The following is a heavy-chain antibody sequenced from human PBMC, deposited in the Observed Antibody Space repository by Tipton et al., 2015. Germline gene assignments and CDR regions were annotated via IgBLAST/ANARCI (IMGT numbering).Heavy chain of an antibody. CDR2: ICYSGNT. D-gene: IGHD3-16*01. CDR1: GGSISTSKYY. J-gene: IGHJ4*02. Sequence: TLSFTCTVSGGSISTSKYYWGWIRQPPGRGLEWIGNICYSGNTYYAPSLKSRVIISVDTSKNQYSLNLSSVTAADTAMYYCASGGILGYFDYWGQGTLITVSS. V-gene: IGHV4-39*01. CDR3: ASGGILGYFDY.